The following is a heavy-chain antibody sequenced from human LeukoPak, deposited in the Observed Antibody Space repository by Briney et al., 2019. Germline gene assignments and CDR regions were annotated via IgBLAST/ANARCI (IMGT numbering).Heavy chain of an antibody. V-gene: IGHV5-51*01. CDR2: IYPGDSDT. Sequence: GESLKISCKGSGYSFTSYWIGWVRQVPGKGLEWMGIIYPGDSDTRYSPSFQGQVTISADKSISTAYLQWSSLKASDTAMYYCARQASGGSGATDAFDIWGQGTMVTVSS. D-gene: IGHD2-15*01. J-gene: IGHJ3*02. CDR3: ARQASGGSGATDAFDI. CDR1: GYSFTSYW.